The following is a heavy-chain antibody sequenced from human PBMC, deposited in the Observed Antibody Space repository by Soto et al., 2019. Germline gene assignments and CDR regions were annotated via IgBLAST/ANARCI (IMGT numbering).Heavy chain of an antibody. CDR2: INSDGSHT. Sequence: EVQLVESGGGLAQPGGSLRLSCAASGFNFSIYWMHWVRQAPGKGLVWVSRINSDGSHTDCADSVKGRFTISRDNANNTLYLQINSLGAEDTAVFYCARGGAYGDYRSDYWGQGTLVTVSS. CDR1: GFNFSIYW. V-gene: IGHV3-74*01. J-gene: IGHJ4*02. CDR3: ARGGAYGDYRSDY. D-gene: IGHD4-17*01.